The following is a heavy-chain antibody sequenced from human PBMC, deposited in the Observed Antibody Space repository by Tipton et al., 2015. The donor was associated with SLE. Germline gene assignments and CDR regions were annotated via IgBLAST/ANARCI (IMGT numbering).Heavy chain of an antibody. D-gene: IGHD2-15*01. J-gene: IGHJ6*02. CDR1: GGSISSYY. CDR3: ARRIGGYYGMDV. Sequence: TLSLTCTVSGGSISSYYWSWIRQPPGKGLEWIGYVYHSGSAYYNPSLKSRVTISVDTSKNQFSLRLTSVTAADTAVYYCARRIGGYYGMDVWGQGTTATVSS. V-gene: IGHV4-4*09. CDR2: VYHSGSA.